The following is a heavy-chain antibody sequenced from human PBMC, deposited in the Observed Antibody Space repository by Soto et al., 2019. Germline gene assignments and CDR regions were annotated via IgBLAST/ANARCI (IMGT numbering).Heavy chain of an antibody. J-gene: IGHJ6*02. D-gene: IGHD3-3*02. CDR1: GGSIRDEYHH. V-gene: IGHV4-30-4*01. Sequence: TSETLSLTCTISGGSIRDEYHHWSWVRQSPGKGLEWIGHIYYSGAKYLSEALEGRVTMSLDTSKNQFSMHLRSVTAADTATYFCARDRPVGPFSYKGDDGMDVWGQGTTVTVSS. CDR3: ARDRPVGPFSYKGDDGMDV. CDR2: IYYSGAK.